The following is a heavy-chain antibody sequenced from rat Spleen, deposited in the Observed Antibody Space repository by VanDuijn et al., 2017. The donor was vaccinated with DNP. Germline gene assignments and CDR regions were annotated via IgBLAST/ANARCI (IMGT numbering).Heavy chain of an antibody. D-gene: IGHD3-5*01. Sequence: EVQLVESGGGLVQPGRSLKLSCAASGFTFSDYYMAWVRQAPTKGLEWVATISYDGSGTYYRNSVKGRFTISRDNAKSTLYLQMDSLRSEDTATYYCARHPPQDDPHYFDYWGQGVMVTVSS. CDR3: ARHPPQDDPHYFDY. V-gene: IGHV5-7*01. J-gene: IGHJ2*01. CDR2: ISYDGSGT. CDR1: GFTFSDYY.